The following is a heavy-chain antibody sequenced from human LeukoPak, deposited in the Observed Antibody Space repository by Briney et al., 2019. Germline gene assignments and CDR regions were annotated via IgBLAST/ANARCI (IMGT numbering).Heavy chain of an antibody. CDR2: IIPILGIA. Sequence: SVKVSCKASGGTFISYTISWVRQAPGQGLEWMGRIIPILGIANYARKFQGRVTITADKSTSTAYMELSSLRSEDTAVYYCARGGGLGGYDSSGYSPSYYYYYMDVWGKGTTVTVSS. J-gene: IGHJ6*03. CDR3: ARGGGLGGYDSSGYSPSYYYYYMDV. CDR1: GGTFISYT. D-gene: IGHD3-22*01. V-gene: IGHV1-69*02.